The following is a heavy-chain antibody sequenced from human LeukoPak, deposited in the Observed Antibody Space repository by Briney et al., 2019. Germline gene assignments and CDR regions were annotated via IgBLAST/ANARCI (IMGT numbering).Heavy chain of an antibody. J-gene: IGHJ5*02. CDR3: ARGIRGVIFWFDP. Sequence: KPGGSLRLSCAASGFTFSNYTMNWVRQAPGKGLEWVSLISSSGSYIYYTDSVKGRFTISRDNAKKSLYLQMNSLRAEDTAVYYCARGIRGVIFWFDPWGQGTLVTVSS. CDR1: GFTFSNYT. D-gene: IGHD3-10*01. V-gene: IGHV3-21*01. CDR2: ISSSGSYI.